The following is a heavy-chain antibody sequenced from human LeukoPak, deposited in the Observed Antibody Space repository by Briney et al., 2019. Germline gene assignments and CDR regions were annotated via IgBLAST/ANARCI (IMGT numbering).Heavy chain of an antibody. CDR3: AGGVLLWFGELYCAFDI. Sequence: SETLSLTCTVSGGSTSSSSYYWGWIRQPPGKGLEWIGSIYYSGSTYYNPSLKSRVTISVDTSKNQFSLKLSSVTAADTAVYYCAGGVLLWFGELYCAFDIWGQGTMVTVSS. V-gene: IGHV4-39*07. D-gene: IGHD3-10*01. CDR1: GGSTSSSSYY. J-gene: IGHJ3*02. CDR2: IYYSGST.